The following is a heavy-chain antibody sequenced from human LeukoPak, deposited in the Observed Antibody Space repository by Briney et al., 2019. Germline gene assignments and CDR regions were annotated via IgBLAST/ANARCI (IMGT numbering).Heavy chain of an antibody. J-gene: IGHJ6*02. D-gene: IGHD3-10*01. CDR2: IYYSGST. Sequence: SETLSLTRTVSGGSIRSYYWSWIRQPPGKGLEGIGDIYYSGSTNYYPSLKSRVTISVDTSKHQYSLKPSSVAAADTAVYYCARHDMVRGVLYYGMDVWGQGTTVSVSS. CDR1: GGSIRSYY. CDR3: ARHDMVRGVLYYGMDV. V-gene: IGHV4-59*08.